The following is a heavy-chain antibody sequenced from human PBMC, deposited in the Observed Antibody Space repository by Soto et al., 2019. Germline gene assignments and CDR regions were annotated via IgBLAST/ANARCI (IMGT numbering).Heavy chain of an antibody. CDR3: ARAGAAPYYYYGLDV. CDR2: IRAYNGDT. V-gene: IGHV1-18*01. J-gene: IGHJ6*02. CDR1: GYTFTSYD. D-gene: IGHD3-10*01. Sequence: ASVKVSCKASGYTFTSYDIYWVRQAPGQGLEWMGWIRAYNGDTNYAQKFQTRVTMTTDKSTDTAYMDLRSLTSDDTAIYYCARAGAAPYYYYGLDVWGQGTTVTVSS.